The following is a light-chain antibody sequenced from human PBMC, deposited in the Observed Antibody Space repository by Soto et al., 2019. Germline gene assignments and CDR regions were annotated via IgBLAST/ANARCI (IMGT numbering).Light chain of an antibody. Sequence: DDLMTQSPLSLPVTLGQPASISCRSSQSIVYNEGNTYLDWVQQSPGQAPRRLIYEVSNWDSGVPDRFSGSGSGTDFTLKISSVEADDVGVYYCMQGTRWLGTFGQGTKVEIK. J-gene: IGKJ1*01. CDR3: MQGTRWLGT. CDR2: EVS. V-gene: IGKV2D-30*01. CDR1: QSIVYNEGNTY.